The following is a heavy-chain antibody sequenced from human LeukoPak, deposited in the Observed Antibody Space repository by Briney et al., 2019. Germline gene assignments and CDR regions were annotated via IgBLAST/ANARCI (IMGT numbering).Heavy chain of an antibody. D-gene: IGHD2-21*01. CDR2: INHSGST. V-gene: IGHV4-34*01. J-gene: IGHJ6*02. Sequence: SETLSLTCAVYGGSFSGYYWSWIRQPPGKGLEWIGEINHSGSTNYNPSLKSRVTISVDTSKNQFSLKLSSVTAADTAVYYRAGDSIPYGMDVWGQGTTVTVSS. CDR3: AGDSIPYGMDV. CDR1: GGSFSGYY.